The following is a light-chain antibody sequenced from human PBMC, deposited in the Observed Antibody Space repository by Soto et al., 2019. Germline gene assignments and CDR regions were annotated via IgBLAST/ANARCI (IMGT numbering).Light chain of an antibody. J-gene: IGLJ2*01. CDR2: LNSDGSH. CDR1: SGHSSYA. V-gene: IGLV4-69*01. Sequence: QLVLTQSPSASASLGASVKLTCTLSSGHSSYAIAWHQQQPEKGPQYLMKLNSDGSHSKEDGIPDRFSGSSSGAERYLTISRLQSEDEADYYCQTWGTGVVFGGGTKLTVL. CDR3: QTWGTGVV.